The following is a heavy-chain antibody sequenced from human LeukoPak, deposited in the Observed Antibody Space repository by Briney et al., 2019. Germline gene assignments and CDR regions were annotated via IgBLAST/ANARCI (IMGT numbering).Heavy chain of an antibody. V-gene: IGHV4-30-2*01. CDR3: ARGVSGRYSGYDGWFDP. J-gene: IGHJ5*02. D-gene: IGHD5-12*01. CDR1: GGSISSGGYY. Sequence: PSQTLSLTCTVSGGSISSGGYYWSWIRQPPGKGLEWIGYIYHSGSTYYNPSLKSRVTISVDRSKNQFSLKLSSVTAADTAVYYCARGVSGRYSGYDGWFDPWGQGTLVTVSS. CDR2: IYHSGST.